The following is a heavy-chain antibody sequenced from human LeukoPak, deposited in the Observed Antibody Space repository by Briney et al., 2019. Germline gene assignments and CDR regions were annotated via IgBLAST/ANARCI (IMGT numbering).Heavy chain of an antibody. CDR3: GRDPNGDYVGAFEF. V-gene: IGHV3-23*01. D-gene: IGHD4-17*01. CDR2: IKGSGGGS. Sequence: GGSLRLSCEASGFPFSDYAMTWVPQAPGKGLEWVSSIKGSGGGSSYADSVKGRFTMTRDNSKSTLYLQMNSLRAGDPAVYFCGRDPNGDYVGAFEFWGQGTLVTVSS. CDR1: GFPFSDYA. J-gene: IGHJ3*01.